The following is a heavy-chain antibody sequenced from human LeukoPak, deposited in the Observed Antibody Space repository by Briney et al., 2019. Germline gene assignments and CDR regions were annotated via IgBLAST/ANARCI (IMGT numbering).Heavy chain of an antibody. J-gene: IGHJ4*02. D-gene: IGHD2-2*01. CDR2: IIPIFGTA. V-gene: IGHV1-69*05. CDR1: RYTFTSYA. CDR3: ASMRLVVVPAAMYFDY. Sequence: SVKVSCKASRYTFTSYAISWVRQAPGQGLEWMGGIIPIFGTANYAQKFQGRVTITTDESTSTAYMELSSLRSEDTAVYYCASMRLVVVPAAMYFDYWGQGTLVTVSS.